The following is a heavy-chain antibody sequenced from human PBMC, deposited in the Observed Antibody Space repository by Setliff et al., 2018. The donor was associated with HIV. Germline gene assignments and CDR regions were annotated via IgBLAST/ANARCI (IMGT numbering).Heavy chain of an antibody. V-gene: IGHV1-69*05. CDR3: ARGNYYNMWADPFDY. D-gene: IGHD3-10*01. J-gene: IGHJ4*02. CDR1: GGTFSSYA. Sequence: SVKVSCKASGGTFSSYAISWVRQAPGQGLEWMGGITPIFGTANYAQKFQGRVTMTRNTSISTVYMELSSLRSEDTAVYYCARGNYYNMWADPFDYWGQGTLVTVSS. CDR2: ITPIFGTA.